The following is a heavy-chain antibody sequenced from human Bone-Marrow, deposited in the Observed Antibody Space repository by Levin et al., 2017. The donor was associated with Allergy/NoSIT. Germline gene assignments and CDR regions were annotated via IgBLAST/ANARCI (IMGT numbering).Heavy chain of an antibody. D-gene: IGHD1-14*01. V-gene: IGHV3-33*01. CDR3: ARDMLTGTLGAFDI. CDR2: IWYDGSNK. CDR1: GFTFSSYG. Sequence: GESLKISCAASGFTFSSYGMHWVRQAPGKGLEWVAVIWYDGSNKYYADSVKGRFTISRDNSKNTLYLQMNSLRAEDTAVYYCARDMLTGTLGAFDIWGQGTMVTVSS. J-gene: IGHJ3*02.